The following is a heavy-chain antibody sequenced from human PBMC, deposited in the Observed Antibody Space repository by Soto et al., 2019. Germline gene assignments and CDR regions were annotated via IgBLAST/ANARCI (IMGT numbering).Heavy chain of an antibody. J-gene: IGHJ4*02. CDR2: ISSSSSYI. Sequence: EVQLVESGGGLVKPGGSLRLSCAASGFTFSSYSMNWVRQAPGKGLEWVSSISSSSSYIYYADSVKGRFTISRDNAKNQLYLQMNSRRAEDTAVYYCARVKGSRSGDYWGQGTLVTVSS. D-gene: IGHD6-6*01. V-gene: IGHV3-21*01. CDR3: ARVKGSRSGDY. CDR1: GFTFSSYS.